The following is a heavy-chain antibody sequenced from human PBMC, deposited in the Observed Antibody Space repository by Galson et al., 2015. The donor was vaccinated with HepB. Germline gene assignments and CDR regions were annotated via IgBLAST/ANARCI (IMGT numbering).Heavy chain of an antibody. D-gene: IGHD1-1*01. CDR3: AKATNLATGGDAFDI. CDR1: GFTFSSYA. J-gene: IGHJ3*02. CDR2: ISGSGGST. Sequence: SLRLSCAASGFTFSSYAMSWVRQAPGKGLEWVSAISGSGGSTYYADSVKGRFTISRDNSKNTLYLQMNSLRTEDTAVYYCAKATNLATGGDAFDIWGQGTMVTVSS. V-gene: IGHV3-23*01.